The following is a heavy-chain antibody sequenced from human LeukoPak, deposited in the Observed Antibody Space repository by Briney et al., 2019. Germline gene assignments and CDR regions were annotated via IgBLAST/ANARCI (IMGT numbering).Heavy chain of an antibody. V-gene: IGHV3-23*01. J-gene: IGHJ4*02. Sequence: GGSLRLSCAASGFTFSSYAMSWVRQAPGKGLEWVSAISGSGGSTYYADSVKGRFTISRDNSKNTLYLQMDSLRAEDTAIYYCADFGSGSYCFDYWGRGTLVTVSS. D-gene: IGHD3-10*01. CDR1: GFTFSSYA. CDR2: ISGSGGST. CDR3: ADFGSGSYCFDY.